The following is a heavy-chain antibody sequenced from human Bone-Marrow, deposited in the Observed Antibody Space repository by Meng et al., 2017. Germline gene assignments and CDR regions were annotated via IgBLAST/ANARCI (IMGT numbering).Heavy chain of an antibody. D-gene: IGHD1-26*01. CDR1: GGTFSSYA. CDR2: IIPIFGTA. Sequence: VQRVQSGAGVNKPGSSVKVPCKASGGTFSSYAISWVRQASGQGLEWMGGIIPIFGTAHYAQKFQGRVTITADESTSTAYMELSSLRSEDTAVYYCAREPGPRVGWFDPWGQGTLVTVSS. CDR3: AREPGPRVGWFDP. J-gene: IGHJ5*02. V-gene: IGHV1-69*01.